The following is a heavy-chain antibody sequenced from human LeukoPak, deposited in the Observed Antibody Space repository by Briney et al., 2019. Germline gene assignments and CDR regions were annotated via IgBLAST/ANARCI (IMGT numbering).Heavy chain of an antibody. CDR2: INPSGGST. V-gene: IGHV1-46*01. CDR3: ARAPPDCSGGSCYSSDWFDP. Sequence: GASVKVSCKASGYTFTSYGISWVRQAPGQGLEWMGIINPSGGSTSYAQKFQGRVTMTRDTSTSTVYMELSSLRSEDTAVYYCARAPPDCSGGSCYSSDWFDPWGQGTLVTVSS. CDR1: GYTFTSYG. J-gene: IGHJ5*02. D-gene: IGHD2-15*01.